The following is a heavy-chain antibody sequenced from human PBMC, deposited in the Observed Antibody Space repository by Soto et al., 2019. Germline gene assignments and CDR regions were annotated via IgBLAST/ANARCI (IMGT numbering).Heavy chain of an antibody. CDR2: INTNSGNP. Sequence: ASVKVSCKASGYTFSSYAMSWVRQAPGQGLELMGWINTNSGNPTYAQGFPGRVAFSLDTSVSTAYLQICSLKAEDTAVYYCARDVIVATTERGYYYDGMDVRGQGTTVTVYS. V-gene: IGHV7-4-1*01. J-gene: IGHJ6*02. CDR1: GYTFSSYA. D-gene: IGHD5-12*01. CDR3: ARDVIVATTERGYYYDGMDV.